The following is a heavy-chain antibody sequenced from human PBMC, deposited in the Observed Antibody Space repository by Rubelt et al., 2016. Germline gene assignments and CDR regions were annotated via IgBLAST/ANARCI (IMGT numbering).Heavy chain of an antibody. V-gene: IGHV4-34*11. CDR3: AGASTYNTLDY. CDR1: GGSFSGFY. Sequence: QVRLKQWGAGPLKPSETLSLTCAVYGGSFSGFYWSWIRQSPGKGLERLGYISYSESNYNPSLKSRVSMSVDTSKKQFSLKLGSGTAEDTAVYYCAGASTYNTLDYWGQGTLVTVSS. CDR2: ISYSES. J-gene: IGHJ4*02. D-gene: IGHD1-1*01.